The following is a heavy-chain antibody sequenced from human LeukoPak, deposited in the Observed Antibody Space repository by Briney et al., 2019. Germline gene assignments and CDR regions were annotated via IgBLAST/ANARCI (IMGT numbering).Heavy chain of an antibody. CDR3: AGHPLYSSSWYPNH. V-gene: IGHV3-30-3*01. D-gene: IGHD6-13*01. CDR2: ISYDGSNK. Sequence: GGSLRLSCAASGFTFSSYAMHWVRQAPGKGLEWVAVISYDGSNKYYADSVKGRFTISRDNSKNTLYLQMNSLRAEDTAVYYCAGHPLYSSSWYPNHWGQGTLVTVSS. J-gene: IGHJ5*02. CDR1: GFTFSSYA.